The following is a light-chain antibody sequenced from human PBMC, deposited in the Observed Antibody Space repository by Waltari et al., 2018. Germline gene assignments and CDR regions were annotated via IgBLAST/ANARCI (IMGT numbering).Light chain of an antibody. J-gene: IGLJ3*02. CDR2: DVS. V-gene: IGLV2-8*01. CDR1: SSDVGTYNA. CDR3: NSYAGSNSVV. Sequence: QSALTQPPSASGSPGQSVSISCTGTSSDVGTYNAVSWYQQHPGKAPKLIIYDVSERPSGVPHRFSASKSANTASLTFSGLQAEDEADYYCNSYAGSNSVVFGGGTKLTVL.